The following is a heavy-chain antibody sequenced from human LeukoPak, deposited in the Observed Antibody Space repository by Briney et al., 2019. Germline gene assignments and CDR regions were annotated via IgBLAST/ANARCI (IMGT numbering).Heavy chain of an antibody. D-gene: IGHD6-13*01. V-gene: IGHV4-39*07. CDR2: IYYSGST. Sequence: SETLSLTCTVSGGSISSSSYYWGWIRQPPGKGLEWIGSIYYSGSTYYNPSLKSRVTISVDTSKNQFSLKLSSVTAADTAVYYCARVGGSSWYFDYWGQGTLVTVSS. J-gene: IGHJ4*02. CDR3: ARVGGSSWYFDY. CDR1: GGSISSSSYY.